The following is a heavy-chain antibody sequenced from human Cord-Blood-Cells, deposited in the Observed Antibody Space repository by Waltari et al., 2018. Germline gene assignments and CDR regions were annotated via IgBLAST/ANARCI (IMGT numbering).Heavy chain of an antibody. J-gene: IGHJ4*02. Sequence: QVQLVQSGAEVKKPGASVKVSCKASGYTFTSYAMHWVRQAPGQRLEWMGWINAGNGNKKYSQKFQGRVTITRDTSASTAYMELSSLRSEDTAVYYCARGDRYYGSGSYWRSVDYWGQGTLVTVSS. CDR1: GYTFTSYA. CDR2: INAGNGNK. CDR3: ARGDRYYGSGSYWRSVDY. D-gene: IGHD3-10*01. V-gene: IGHV1-3*01.